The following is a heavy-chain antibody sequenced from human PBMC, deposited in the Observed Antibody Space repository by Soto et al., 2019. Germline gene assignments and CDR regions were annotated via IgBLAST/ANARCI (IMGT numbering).Heavy chain of an antibody. V-gene: IGHV1-8*01. CDR3: ARDLYGSGSYYFDY. CDR2: MNPNSGNT. D-gene: IGHD3-10*01. CDR1: GYMFTSYD. J-gene: IGHJ4*02. Sequence: QVQLVQSGAEVKKPGASVKVSCKASGYMFTSYDINWVRQATGQGLEWMGWMNPNSGNTGYAQKFQGRVTMTRNTXXSIAYMELSSLRSEDTAVYYCARDLYGSGSYYFDYWGQGTLVTVSS.